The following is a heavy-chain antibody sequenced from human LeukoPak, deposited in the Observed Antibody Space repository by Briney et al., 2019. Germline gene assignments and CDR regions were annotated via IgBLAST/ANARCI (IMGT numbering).Heavy chain of an antibody. J-gene: IGHJ4*02. D-gene: IGHD6-19*01. Sequence: WGSLRLSCAASILTLSNYWMSWVRQAPGKGLEWVANIKQDGSETYYVDSVKGRFTISRDNAKNSLSLQMNSLRAEDTAVYYCARQRGSGCLDYWGQGTLVTVSS. V-gene: IGHV3-7*01. CDR3: ARQRGSGCLDY. CDR2: IKQDGSET. CDR1: ILTLSNYW.